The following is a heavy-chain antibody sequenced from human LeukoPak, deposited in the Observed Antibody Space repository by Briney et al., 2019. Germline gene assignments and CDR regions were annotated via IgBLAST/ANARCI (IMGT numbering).Heavy chain of an antibody. CDR1: GYTFTSYD. CDR2: MNPNSGNT. D-gene: IGHD3-22*01. J-gene: IGHJ3*02. Sequence: ASVKVSCKASGYTFTSYDINWVRQATGQGLEWMGWMNPNSGNTGYAQKFQGRVTMTRNTSISTAYMELSSLGSEDTAVYYCASLDYYDSSGFDAFDIWGQGTMVTVSS. CDR3: ASLDYYDSSGFDAFDI. V-gene: IGHV1-8*01.